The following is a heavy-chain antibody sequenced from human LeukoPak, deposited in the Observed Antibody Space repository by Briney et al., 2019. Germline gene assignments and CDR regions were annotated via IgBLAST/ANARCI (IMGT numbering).Heavy chain of an antibody. CDR1: GGSISSGDYY. Sequence: SETLSLTCSVSGGSISSGDYYWSWIRQPPGKGLEWIGYIYYSGSTYYNPSLKSRVTISVDTSKNQFSLKLSSVTAADTAVYYCARDACTNGVCYDYWGQGTLVTVSS. CDR3: ARDACTNGVCYDY. CDR2: IYYSGST. D-gene: IGHD2-8*01. J-gene: IGHJ4*02. V-gene: IGHV4-30-4*02.